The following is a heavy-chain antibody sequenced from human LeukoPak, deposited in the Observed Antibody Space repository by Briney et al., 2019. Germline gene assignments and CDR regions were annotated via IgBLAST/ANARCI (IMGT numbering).Heavy chain of an antibody. D-gene: IGHD5-18*01. V-gene: IGHV3-7*01. CDR2: IKQDGSEK. CDR1: GFTFSSYW. J-gene: IGHJ4*02. CDR3: AREWEVYSYGTHFDY. Sequence: PGGSLRLSCAASGFTFSSYWMSWVRQAPGKGLEWVANIKQDGSEKYYVDSVKGRFTISRDNAKNSLYLQMNSLRAEDTAVYYCAREWEVYSYGTHFDYWGQGTLVTVSS.